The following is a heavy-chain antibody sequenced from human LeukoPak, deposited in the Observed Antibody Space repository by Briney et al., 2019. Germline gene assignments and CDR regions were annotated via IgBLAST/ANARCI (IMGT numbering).Heavy chain of an antibody. Sequence: PGGSLRLSCAASGFTFSSYAMNWVRQAPGKGLEWVSAISGSGSITYYADPVKGRFTISRDNSKNTLYLQMNSLRAEDTAVYYCAKGSSYYGSGSHFDYWGQGTLVTVSS. CDR2: ISGSGSIT. V-gene: IGHV3-23*01. D-gene: IGHD3-10*01. CDR1: GFTFSSYA. CDR3: AKGSSYYGSGSHFDY. J-gene: IGHJ4*02.